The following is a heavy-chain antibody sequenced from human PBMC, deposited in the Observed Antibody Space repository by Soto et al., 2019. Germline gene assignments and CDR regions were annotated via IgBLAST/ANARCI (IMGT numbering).Heavy chain of an antibody. CDR2: INHSGST. Sequence: SETLSLTCAVYGGSFSGYYWSWIRQPPGKGLEWIGEINHSGSTNYNPSLKSQVTISVDTSKNQFSLKLSSVTAADTAVYYCARGYYDFWSGYPNYYYYYMDVWGKGTTVTVSS. CDR3: ARGYYDFWSGYPNYYYYYMDV. V-gene: IGHV4-34*01. D-gene: IGHD3-3*01. CDR1: GGSFSGYY. J-gene: IGHJ6*03.